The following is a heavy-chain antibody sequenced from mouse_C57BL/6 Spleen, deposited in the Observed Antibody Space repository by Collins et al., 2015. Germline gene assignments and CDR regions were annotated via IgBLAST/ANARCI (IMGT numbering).Heavy chain of an antibody. CDR2: IYPGSGST. Sequence: QVQLQQPGAELVKPGTSVKLSCKASGYNFTSYWINWVKLRPGQGLEWIGDIYPGSGSTNYNEKFKSKATLTVDTSSSTAYMQLSSLASEDSALYYCARRGTTVVEGYAMDYWGQGTSVTVSS. V-gene: IGHV1-55*01. CDR3: ARRGTTVVEGYAMDY. D-gene: IGHD1-1*01. J-gene: IGHJ4*01. CDR1: GYNFTSYW.